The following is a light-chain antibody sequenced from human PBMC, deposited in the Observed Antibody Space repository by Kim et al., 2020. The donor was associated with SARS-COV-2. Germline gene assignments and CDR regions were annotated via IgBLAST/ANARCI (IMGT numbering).Light chain of an antibody. CDR1: QCVRGSH. V-gene: IGKV3-20*01. J-gene: IGKJ2*01. CDR2: RAS. CDR3: QHYGGPPYT. Sequence: LSLGERVALACRARQCVRGSHLAWYQHKPGQAPRLLIYRASSRATGSPDRFSGSGSGTDFTLTIGRREPEDVAVYYCQHYGGPPYTFGQGTKLEI.